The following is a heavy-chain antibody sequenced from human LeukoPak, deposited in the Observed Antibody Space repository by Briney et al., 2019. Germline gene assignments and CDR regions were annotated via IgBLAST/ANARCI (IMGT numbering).Heavy chain of an antibody. CDR3: TRDDSSGYDY. CDR2: IRSKAYGGTT. Sequence: PGGSLRLSCTASGFTFGDYAMSWVRQAPGKGLEWVGFIRSKAYGGTTEYAASVKGRFTASRDDSKSIAYLQMNSLKTEDTAVYYCTRDDSSGYDYWGQGTLVTVSS. V-gene: IGHV3-49*04. D-gene: IGHD3-22*01. J-gene: IGHJ4*02. CDR1: GFTFGDYA.